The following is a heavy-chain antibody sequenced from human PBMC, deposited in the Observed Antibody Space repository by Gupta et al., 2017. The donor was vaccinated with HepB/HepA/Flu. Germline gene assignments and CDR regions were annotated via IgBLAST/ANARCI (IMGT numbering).Heavy chain of an antibody. J-gene: IGHJ6*02. V-gene: IGHV3-33*01. CDR3: ARGNYRNYYGMDV. CDR2: IWYDGSDK. D-gene: IGHD1-7*01. CDR1: GFTFSNYG. Sequence: VQLVESGGGVVQPGSSLRLSCAASGFTFSNYGMHWLRQAPGKGLEWVAVIWYDGSDKYYSDSVKGRFTISRDNSKNTLYLQMNSLRAEDTAVYYCARGNYRNYYGMDVWGQGTTVTVSS.